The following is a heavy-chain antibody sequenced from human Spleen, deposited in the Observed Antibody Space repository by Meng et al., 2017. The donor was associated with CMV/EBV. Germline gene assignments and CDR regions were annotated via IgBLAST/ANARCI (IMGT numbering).Heavy chain of an antibody. V-gene: IGHV4-61*01. CDR3: ARDPGDYCSSTSCYPY. J-gene: IGHJ4*02. Sequence: SETLSLTCTVSGGSVSSGSYYWSWIRQPPGKGLEWIGYIYYSGSTNYNPSLKSRVTISVDTSKNQFSLKLSSVTAADTAVYYCARDPGDYCSSTSCYPYWGQGTLVTVSS. CDR1: GGSVSSGSYY. D-gene: IGHD2-2*01. CDR2: IYYSGST.